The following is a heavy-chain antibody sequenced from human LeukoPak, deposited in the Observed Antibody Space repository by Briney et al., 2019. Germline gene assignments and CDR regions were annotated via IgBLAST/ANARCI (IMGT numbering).Heavy chain of an antibody. D-gene: IGHD6-13*01. CDR1: GGSISSYY. CDR3: ARLVLVPRSYYFDY. Sequence: KPSETLSLPCTVPGGSISSYYWSWFRQPAGKGLEWFGRIYTSGSTNYTPPHTSRVTISVDTSKNQFPMTLRSVTAADTAVYYCARLVLVPRSYYFDYWGQGTLVTVSS. J-gene: IGHJ4*02. V-gene: IGHV4-4*07. CDR2: IYTSGST.